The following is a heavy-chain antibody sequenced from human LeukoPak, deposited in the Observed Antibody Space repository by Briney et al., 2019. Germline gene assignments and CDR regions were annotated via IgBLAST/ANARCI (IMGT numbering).Heavy chain of an antibody. D-gene: IGHD3-22*01. CDR1: GFTFSSYA. J-gene: IGHJ6*02. V-gene: IGHV3-30-3*01. CDR2: ISYDGSNK. CDR3: ARDSLYYYDSSGYYYGYYYYYGMDV. Sequence: PGRSLRLSCAASGFTFSSYATHWVRQAPGKGLEWVAVISYDGSNKYYADSVKGRFTISRDNSKNMLYLQMNSLRAEDTAVYYCARDSLYYYDSSGYYYGYYYYYGMDVWGQGTTVTVSS.